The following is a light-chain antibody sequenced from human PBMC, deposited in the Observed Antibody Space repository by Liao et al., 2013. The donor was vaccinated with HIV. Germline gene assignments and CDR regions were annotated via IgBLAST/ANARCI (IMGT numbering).Light chain of an antibody. V-gene: IGLV3-21*04. CDR2: YDR. CDR1: NIGTKS. Sequence: SYVLTQPPSVSVAPGKTATISCAGNNIGTKSVHWYRHKPGQAPVMVIFYDRDRPSGIPDRFSGSRSGNTATLSISRAEAGDEADYYCQVWDSRNSRWMFGGGTKVTVL. J-gene: IGLJ3*02. CDR3: QVWDSRNSRWM.